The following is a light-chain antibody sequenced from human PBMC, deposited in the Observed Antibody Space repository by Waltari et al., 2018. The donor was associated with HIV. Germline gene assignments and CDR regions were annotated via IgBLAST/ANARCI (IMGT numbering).Light chain of an antibody. CDR3: QSYDSSMSLYV. CDR1: SSNIGAGYD. V-gene: IGLV1-40*01. CDR2: GNR. J-gene: IGLJ1*01. Sequence: QSVLTQPPSVSGAPGQRVTISCTGSSSNIGAGYDVHWYQQLPGTAPKLLICGNRRRPAGGPDLFSGSKSGTSSSQAITGLQAEDEADYYWQSYDSSMSLYVFGTGTKVTVL.